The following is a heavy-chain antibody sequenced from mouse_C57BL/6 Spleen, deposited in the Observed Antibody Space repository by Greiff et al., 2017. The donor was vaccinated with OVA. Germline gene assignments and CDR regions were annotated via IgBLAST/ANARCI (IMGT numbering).Heavy chain of an antibody. J-gene: IGHJ1*03. CDR2: INYDGSST. D-gene: IGHD2-3*01. CDR3: ARIYDGYDWYFDV. CDR1: GFTFSDYY. Sequence: EVKLMESEGGLVQPGRSMKLSCTASGFTFSDYYMAWVRQVPEKGLEWVANINYDGSSTYYLDSLKSRFIISRDNAKNILYLQMSSLKSEDTATYYCARIYDGYDWYFDVWGTGTTVTVSS. V-gene: IGHV5-16*01.